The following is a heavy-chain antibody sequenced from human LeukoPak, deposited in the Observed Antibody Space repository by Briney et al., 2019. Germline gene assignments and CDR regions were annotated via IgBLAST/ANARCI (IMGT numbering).Heavy chain of an antibody. CDR1: GFTFSSYG. Sequence: PGRSLRLSCAASGFTFSSYGMHWVRQAPGKGLEWVAVIWYDGSNKYYADSVKGRFTISRDNSKNTLYLQMNSLRAEDTAVYYCARSKYDSSGYYYDYWGQGTLVTVS. CDR3: ARSKYDSSGYYYDY. V-gene: IGHV3-33*01. J-gene: IGHJ4*02. D-gene: IGHD3-22*01. CDR2: IWYDGSNK.